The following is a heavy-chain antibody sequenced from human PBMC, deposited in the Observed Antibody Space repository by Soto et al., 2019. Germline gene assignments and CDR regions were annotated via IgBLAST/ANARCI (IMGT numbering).Heavy chain of an antibody. CDR3: AREASSGWPDSYYYYGMDV. Sequence: GGSLRLSCAASGFTFSSGGMHWVRQAPGKGLEWVAVIWYDGSNKYYADSVKGRFTISRDNSKNTLCLQMNSLRAEDTAVYYCAREASSGWPDSYYYYGMDVWGQGTTVTVSS. CDR1: GFTFSSGG. J-gene: IGHJ6*02. V-gene: IGHV3-33*01. D-gene: IGHD6-19*01. CDR2: IWYDGSNK.